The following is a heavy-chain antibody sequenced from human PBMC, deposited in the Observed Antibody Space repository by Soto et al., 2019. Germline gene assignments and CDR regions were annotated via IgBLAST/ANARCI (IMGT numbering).Heavy chain of an antibody. J-gene: IGHJ4*02. CDR1: GYTFTNYW. Sequence: PGESLKISCQGSGYTFTNYWIGWVRQMPGKGLEWMGIIYPGDSDTKYSPSFQGQVTISVEKYISTAYLQWSSLKASDTALYFCALYYASSSRPFDYWGQGTQVTVS. D-gene: IGHD6-6*01. V-gene: IGHV5-51*01. CDR3: ALYYASSSRPFDY. CDR2: IYPGDSDT.